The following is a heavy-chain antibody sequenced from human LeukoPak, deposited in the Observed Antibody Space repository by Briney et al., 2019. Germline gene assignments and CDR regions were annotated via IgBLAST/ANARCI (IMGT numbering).Heavy chain of an antibody. J-gene: IGHJ4*02. CDR1: GFTLSSYW. V-gene: IGHV3-21*06. CDR3: ARGPFSSSWSEFDY. CDR2: ISGDSRYI. D-gene: IGHD6-13*01. Sequence: GGSLRLSCAASGFTLSSYWMSWVRQAPGKGLEWVSCISGDSRYIYYADSLKGRSTISRDNAQNSLYLHMNNLRAEDTAVYYCARGPFSSSWSEFDYWGQGTLVTVSS.